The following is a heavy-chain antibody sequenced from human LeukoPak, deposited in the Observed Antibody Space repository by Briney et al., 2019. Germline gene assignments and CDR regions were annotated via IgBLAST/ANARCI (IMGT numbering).Heavy chain of an antibody. D-gene: IGHD5-12*01. Sequence: GGSLRLSCAASGFTFSSYDMSWVRQAPGKGLEWVSYISGAGGTTYYADSVKGRFTISRDNSKNTMYPQMNSLRAEDTAVYYCAKDLVATTYRDAFDIWGQGTMVTVSS. V-gene: IGHV3-23*01. J-gene: IGHJ3*02. CDR1: GFTFSSYD. CDR3: AKDLVATTYRDAFDI. CDR2: ISGAGGTT.